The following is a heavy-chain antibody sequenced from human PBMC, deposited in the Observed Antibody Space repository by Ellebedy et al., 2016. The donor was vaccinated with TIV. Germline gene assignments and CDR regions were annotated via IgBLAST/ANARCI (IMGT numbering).Heavy chain of an antibody. D-gene: IGHD3-10*01. V-gene: IGHV5-10-1*01. CDR1: GYSFTNYW. CDR2: IDPSDSYT. J-gene: IGHJ4*02. CDR3: ARHLGSGGDFDY. Sequence: PGGSLRLSCNVSGYSFTNYWISWVRQMPGKGLEWLGKIDPSDSYTSYSPSFQGHITMSTDKSISVAYLQWSSLQASDTALYYCARHLGSGGDFDYWGQGTLLTVSS.